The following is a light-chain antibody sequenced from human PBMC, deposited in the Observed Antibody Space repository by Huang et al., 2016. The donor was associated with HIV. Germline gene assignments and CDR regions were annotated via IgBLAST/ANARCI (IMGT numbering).Light chain of an antibody. CDR3: QQRSNWPPRT. CDR1: QSVSSY. CDR2: DAS. J-gene: IGKJ4*01. Sequence: EIVLTQSPATLSLSPGERATLSCRASQSVSSYLAGYQQKPGQAPRLLIYDASNRATGIPARFSGSGSGTDFTLTISSLEPEDFAVYYCQQRSNWPPRTFGGGTKVEIK. V-gene: IGKV3-11*01.